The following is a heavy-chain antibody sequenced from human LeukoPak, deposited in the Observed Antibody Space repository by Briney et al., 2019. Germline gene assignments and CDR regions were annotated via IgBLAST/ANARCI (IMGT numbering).Heavy chain of an antibody. D-gene: IGHD3-10*01. J-gene: IGHJ5*02. CDR2: TSAYNGNT. CDR1: GYTFTSYG. CDR3: ARDSSLGVSGP. V-gene: IGHV1-18*01. Sequence: ASVKVSCKASGYTFTSYGISWVRQAPGQGLKWMGWTSAYNGNTNYAQKLQGRVTMTTDTSTSTAYMELRSLRSDDTAVYYCARDSSLGVSGPWGQGTLVTVSS.